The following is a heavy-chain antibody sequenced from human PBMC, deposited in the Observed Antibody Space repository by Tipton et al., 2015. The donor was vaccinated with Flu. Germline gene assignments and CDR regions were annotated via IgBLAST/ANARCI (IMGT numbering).Heavy chain of an antibody. Sequence: GLVKPSETLSLTCTVSGGSFSSRDYFWGWIRQPPGKGLEWIGTFYYSGSTYYNPSLKSRVTISVDTSKNQFSLKLSSVTAADTAVYYCATHHWNYEADYWGQGTLVTVSS. CDR3: ATHHWNYEADY. V-gene: IGHV4-39*01. CDR1: GGSFSSRDYF. D-gene: IGHD1-7*01. CDR2: FYYSGST. J-gene: IGHJ4*02.